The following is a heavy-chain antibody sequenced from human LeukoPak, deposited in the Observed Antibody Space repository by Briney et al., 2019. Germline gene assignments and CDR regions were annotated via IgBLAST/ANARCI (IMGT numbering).Heavy chain of an antibody. CDR1: GFTTHYW. V-gene: IGHV3-7*01. D-gene: IGHD2/OR15-2a*01. Sequence: GGSLRLSCTASGFTTHYWLNWVRQSPGKGLEWVANIDRDGRVQHYVDSVEGRFTISRDSAKNSLALQMHSLRAEDTAVYYCTGGSKKVLSGKYYYYMDVWGTGTTVTVSS. CDR2: IDRDGRVQ. J-gene: IGHJ6*03. CDR3: TGGSKKVLSGKYYYYMDV.